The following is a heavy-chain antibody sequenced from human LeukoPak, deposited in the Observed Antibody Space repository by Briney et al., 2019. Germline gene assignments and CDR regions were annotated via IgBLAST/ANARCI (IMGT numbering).Heavy chain of an antibody. V-gene: IGHV1-2*04. CDR2: INPNSGGT. J-gene: IGHJ4*02. D-gene: IGHD5-18*01. CDR1: GYTFTGYY. Sequence: GASVKVSCKASGYTFTGYYMHWVRQAPGQGLEWMGWINPNSGGTNYAQKFQGWVTMTRDTSISTAYMELSRLRSDDTAVYYCARVLEGYSYGYDYWGQGTLVNVSS. CDR3: ARVLEGYSYGYDY.